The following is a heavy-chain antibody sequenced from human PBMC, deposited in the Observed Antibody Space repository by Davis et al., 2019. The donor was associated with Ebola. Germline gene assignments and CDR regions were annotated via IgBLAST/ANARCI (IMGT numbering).Heavy chain of an antibody. J-gene: IGHJ5*02. CDR1: GYTFSSYA. D-gene: IGHD6-19*01. V-gene: IGHV1-69*13. CDR2: IIPIFGTA. Sequence: SVKVSCKASGYTFSSYAISWVRQAPGQGLEWMGGIIPIFGTANYAQKFQGRVTITADESTRTAYMELSSLRSEDTAVYYCARGGIAVARNYNWFDPWGQGTLVTVSS. CDR3: ARGGIAVARNYNWFDP.